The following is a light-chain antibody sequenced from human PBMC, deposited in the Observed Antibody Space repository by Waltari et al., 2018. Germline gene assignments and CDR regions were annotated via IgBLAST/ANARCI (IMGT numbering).Light chain of an antibody. V-gene: IGLV1-40*01. CDR3: QSYDNSLGAWV. CDR1: SPHIGAGYD. Sequence: QSVLTQPPSVSGAPGQSVTLSCTGSSPHIGAGYDVHWYQQFPGTAPKLLIFDYSRRPSGVPGRFSGSWSGASASLAITGLQTEDEADYYCQSYDNSLGAWVFGGGTTLTVL. CDR2: DYS. J-gene: IGLJ3*02.